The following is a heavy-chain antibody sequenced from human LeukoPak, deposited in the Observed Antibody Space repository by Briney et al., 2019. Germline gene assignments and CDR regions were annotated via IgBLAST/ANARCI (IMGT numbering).Heavy chain of an antibody. CDR2: INTDGSST. J-gene: IGHJ5*02. CDR1: GFTFSSYW. V-gene: IGHV3-74*01. Sequence: GGSLRLSCAASGFTFSSYWMHWVRQAPGKGLVWVSRINTDGSSTSYADSVKGRFTISRDNAKNTLYLQMNSPRAEDTAVYYCARDRRSITQRGFDPWGQGTLVTVSS. CDR3: ARDRRSITQRGFDP. D-gene: IGHD2-2*01.